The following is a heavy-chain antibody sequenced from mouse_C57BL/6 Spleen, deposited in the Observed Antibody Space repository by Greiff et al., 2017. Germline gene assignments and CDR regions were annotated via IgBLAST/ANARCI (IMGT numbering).Heavy chain of an antibody. Sequence: QVQLQQPGAELVKPGASVTLSCKASGYTFTSYWMHWVQQRPGQGLEWIGMIHPNSGSTNYNEKFKSKATLTVDKSSSTAYMQLSSLTSEDSAVYDCARGASYSNYGAWFAYWGQGTLVTVSA. CDR1: GYTFTSYW. CDR2: IHPNSGST. V-gene: IGHV1-64*01. D-gene: IGHD2-5*01. CDR3: ARGASYSNYGAWFAY. J-gene: IGHJ3*01.